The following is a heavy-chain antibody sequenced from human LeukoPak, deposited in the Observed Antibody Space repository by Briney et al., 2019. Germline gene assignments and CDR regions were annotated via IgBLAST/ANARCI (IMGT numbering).Heavy chain of an antibody. CDR3: ARDRAPGSWQGALDI. CDR2: IYSGGST. V-gene: IGHV3-66*01. J-gene: IGHJ3*02. Sequence: GGSLRLSCAASGFTFSSYAMSWVRQAPGKGLEWVSVIYSGGSTYYADSVKGRFTISRDNTKNSLFLQTNSMRPEDTAVYYCARDRAPGSWQGALDIWGQGTMITVSS. D-gene: IGHD1-26*01. CDR1: GFTFSSYA.